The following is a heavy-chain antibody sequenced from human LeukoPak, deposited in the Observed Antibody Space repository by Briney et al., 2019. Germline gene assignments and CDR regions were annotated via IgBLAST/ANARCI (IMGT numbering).Heavy chain of an antibody. J-gene: IGHJ3*02. CDR2: INPNSGGT. CDR1: RYGLTLCD. D-gene: IGHD2-21*02. V-gene: IGHV1-2*02. Sequence: ASVKVSFTAARYGLTLCDIHWNCIAPGQGLEWMGWINPNSGGTNYAQKFQGRVTMTRDTSISTAYMELSRLTSDHPAVYYCTRDIPTADVLDIWGQGTMVTVSS. CDR3: TRDIPTADVLDI.